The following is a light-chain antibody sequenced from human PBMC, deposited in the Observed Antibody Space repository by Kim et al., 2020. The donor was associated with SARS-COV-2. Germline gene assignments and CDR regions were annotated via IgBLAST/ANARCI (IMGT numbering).Light chain of an antibody. V-gene: IGKV3-11*01. J-gene: IGKJ4*01. Sequence: SLSPGERATLACRASQSVSNYLACYQQKPGQAPRLPIYDASNRATGIPARFSGSGSGTDFTLTISSLEPEDFAVYYCQQRSNWLTFGGGTQVEIK. CDR3: QQRSNWLT. CDR2: DAS. CDR1: QSVSNY.